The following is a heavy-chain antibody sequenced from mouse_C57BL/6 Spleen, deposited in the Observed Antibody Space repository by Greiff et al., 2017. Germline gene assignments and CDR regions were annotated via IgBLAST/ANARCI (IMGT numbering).Heavy chain of an antibody. CDR2: IRLKSDNYAT. CDR3: TSTMVTTEGWYFDV. V-gene: IGHV6-3*01. Sequence: EVKLVESGGGLVQPGGSMKLSCVASGFTFSNYWMNWVRQSPEKGLEWVAQIRLKSDNYATHYAESVKGRFTISRDDSKSSVYLQMNNLRAEDTGIYYCTSTMVTTEGWYFDVWGTGTTVTVSS. CDR1: GFTFSNYW. J-gene: IGHJ1*03. D-gene: IGHD2-2*01.